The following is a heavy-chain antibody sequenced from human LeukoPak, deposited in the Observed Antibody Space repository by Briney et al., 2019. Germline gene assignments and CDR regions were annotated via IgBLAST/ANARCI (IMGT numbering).Heavy chain of an antibody. CDR2: INPSGDIT. D-gene: IGHD5-12*01. CDR1: GYTFSHYY. CDR3: ARDRWGGYSGYAFDY. J-gene: IGHJ4*02. Sequence: GASVKVSCKASGYTFSHYYMHWVRQAPGQGLEWMGIINPSGDITSYAQKFQGRVTMTRDMSTSTVYMELSSLRSEDTAVYYCARDRWGGYSGYAFDYWGQGTLVTVSS. V-gene: IGHV1-46*01.